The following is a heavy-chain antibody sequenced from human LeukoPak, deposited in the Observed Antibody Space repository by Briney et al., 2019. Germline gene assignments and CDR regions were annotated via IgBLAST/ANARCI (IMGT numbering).Heavy chain of an antibody. CDR1: GFTFGKYW. J-gene: IGHJ4*02. CDR2: IKLDGSEK. Sequence: QPGGSLRLSCVASGFTFGKYWMSWVRQAPGKGLEWVANIKLDGSEKNYVDSVKGRFTISRDNTKNSLYLQMNSLRVEDTAVYYCARSLGLRDDYWGQGTLVTVSS. CDR3: ARSLGLRDDY. V-gene: IGHV3-7*01. D-gene: IGHD1-7*01.